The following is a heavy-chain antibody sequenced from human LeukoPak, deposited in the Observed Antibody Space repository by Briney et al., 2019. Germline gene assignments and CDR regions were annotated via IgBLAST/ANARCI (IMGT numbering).Heavy chain of an antibody. CDR1: GYTFTGYY. CDR2: INPNSGGT. CDR3: ARSVVFWSGYVDV. J-gene: IGHJ6*04. V-gene: IGHV1-2*02. D-gene: IGHD3-3*01. Sequence: GASVKVSCKASGYTFTGYYMHWVRQAPGQGLEWMGWINPNSGGTNYAQKFQGRVTMTRDTSISTAYMELSRLRSDDTAAYYCARSVVFWSGYVDVWGKGTTVTVSS.